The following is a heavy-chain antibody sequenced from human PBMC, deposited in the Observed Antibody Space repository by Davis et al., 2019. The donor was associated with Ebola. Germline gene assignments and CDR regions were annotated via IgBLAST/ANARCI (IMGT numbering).Heavy chain of an antibody. CDR2: IRSKANSYAT. CDR3: ARVVTMIVVT. J-gene: IGHJ4*02. Sequence: GSLRLSCAASGFTFSGSAMHWVRQASGKGLEWVGRIRSKANSYATAYAASVKGRFTISRDDSKNTAYLQMNSLKTEDTAVYYCARVVTMIVVTWGQGTLVTVSS. V-gene: IGHV3-73*01. CDR1: GFTFSGSA. D-gene: IGHD3-22*01.